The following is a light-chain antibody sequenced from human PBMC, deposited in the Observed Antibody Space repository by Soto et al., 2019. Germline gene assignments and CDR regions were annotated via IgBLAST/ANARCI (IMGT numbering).Light chain of an antibody. CDR2: SNN. V-gene: IGLV1-44*01. Sequence: QSVLTQPSSASGTPGQRVTISCSGSSSNIGSNVVNWYQHLPGTAPKLLIYSNNHRPSGVPDRFSGSKSGTSASLAISGLQSEDEADFYCAAWDDSLNGGVFGGGTKLTVL. CDR3: AAWDDSLNGGV. J-gene: IGLJ3*02. CDR1: SSNIGSNV.